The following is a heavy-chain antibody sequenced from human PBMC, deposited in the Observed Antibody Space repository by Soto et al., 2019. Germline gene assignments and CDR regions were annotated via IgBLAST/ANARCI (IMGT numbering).Heavy chain of an antibody. Sequence: SETLSLTCTVSGGSISSYYWSWIRQPPGKGLEWIGYIYYSGSTNYNPSLKSRVTISVDTSKNQFSLKLSSVTAADTAVYYCARDLKSIAARPFSYYYYYGMDVWGQGTTVTVSS. CDR2: IYYSGST. CDR1: GGSISSYY. J-gene: IGHJ6*02. D-gene: IGHD6-6*01. V-gene: IGHV4-59*01. CDR3: ARDLKSIAARPFSYYYYYGMDV.